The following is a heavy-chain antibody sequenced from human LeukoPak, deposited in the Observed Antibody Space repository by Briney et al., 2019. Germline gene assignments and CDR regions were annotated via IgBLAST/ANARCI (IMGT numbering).Heavy chain of an antibody. D-gene: IGHD5-18*01. Sequence: GGSLRLSCAASGVTFSSYEMNWVRQAPGKGLEWVSYISSSGSTIYYADSVKGRFTISRDNAKNSLYLQLNSLRAEDTAVYYCARVRRGRELQLWMLLDYCGQGTLVTVSS. J-gene: IGHJ4*02. CDR3: ARVRRGRELQLWMLLDY. CDR2: ISSSGSTI. CDR1: GVTFSSYE. V-gene: IGHV3-48*03.